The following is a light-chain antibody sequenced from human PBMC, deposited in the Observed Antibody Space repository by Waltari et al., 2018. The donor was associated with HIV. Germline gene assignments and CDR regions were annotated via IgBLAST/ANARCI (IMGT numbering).Light chain of an antibody. CDR2: AAS. V-gene: IGKV1-39*01. Sequence: DIQMTQSPASLSASGGDRVTITCRASQSVSSYLTWYQQKPGKAPKLLIYAASILQSGVPARFSGSGSGTDFSLTINSLQPEDFATYYCQESYSSPFTFGPGTQVDIK. J-gene: IGKJ3*01. CDR1: QSVSSY. CDR3: QESYSSPFT.